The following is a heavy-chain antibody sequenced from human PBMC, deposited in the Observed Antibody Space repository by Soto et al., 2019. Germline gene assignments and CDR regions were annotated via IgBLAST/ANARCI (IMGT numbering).Heavy chain of an antibody. CDR3: AKDTRYCISTSCSYWYFDL. Sequence: EVQLVESGGGLVQPGRSLRLSCAASGFTFDDYAMHWVRQAPGKGLEWVSGISWNSGSIGYADSVKGRFTISRDNAKNSLYLQMSSLRAEDTALYYCAKDTRYCISTSCSYWYFDLWGRGTLVTGSS. D-gene: IGHD2-2*01. V-gene: IGHV3-9*01. CDR1: GFTFDDYA. J-gene: IGHJ2*01. CDR2: ISWNSGSI.